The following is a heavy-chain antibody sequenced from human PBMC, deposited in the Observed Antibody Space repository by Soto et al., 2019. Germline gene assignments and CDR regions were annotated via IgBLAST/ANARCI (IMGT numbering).Heavy chain of an antibody. V-gene: IGHV3-23*02. CDR3: AKEAAGSGVPLFDS. CDR2: ISGGGVDT. J-gene: IGHJ4*02. D-gene: IGHD3-3*01. Sequence: EVQLLESGGGLVQPGGSLRLSCAASGFTFSNYAMSWVRQAPGKGPEWVSGISGGGVDTYYVDSVKGRFIISRDNSRNTLYLQMSTLRADDAAVYYCAKEAAGSGVPLFDSWGQGTLVTVSS. CDR1: GFTFSNYA.